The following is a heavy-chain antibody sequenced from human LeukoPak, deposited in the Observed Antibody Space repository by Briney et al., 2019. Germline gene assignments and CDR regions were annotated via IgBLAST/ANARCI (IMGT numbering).Heavy chain of an antibody. Sequence: AVKVSCMASGGTFISYAISGVGQAAGQGGEGMGGSIPIFGTANYAQKFQGTVTITADESTSTAYMELSSLRSEDTAVYYCARDSLSYYGMDVWGKGTTVTVSS. CDR2: SIPIFGTA. CDR1: GGTFISYA. CDR3: ARDSLSYYGMDV. V-gene: IGHV1-69*13. J-gene: IGHJ6*04.